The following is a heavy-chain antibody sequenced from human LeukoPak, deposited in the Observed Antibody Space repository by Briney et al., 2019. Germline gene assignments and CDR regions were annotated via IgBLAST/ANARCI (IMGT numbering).Heavy chain of an antibody. CDR2: INPSGGST. Sequence: ASVKVPCKASGYTFTSYYMHWVRQAPGQGLERMGIINPSGGSTSYAQKFQGRVTMTRDMSTSTVYMELSSLRSEDTAVYYCARGSGSGYYFDYWGQGTLVTVSS. J-gene: IGHJ4*02. D-gene: IGHD6-19*01. V-gene: IGHV1-46*01. CDR3: ARGSGSGYYFDY. CDR1: GYTFTSYY.